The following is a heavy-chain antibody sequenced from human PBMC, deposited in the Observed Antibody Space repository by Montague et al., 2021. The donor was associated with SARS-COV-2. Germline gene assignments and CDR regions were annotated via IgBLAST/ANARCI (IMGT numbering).Heavy chain of an antibody. D-gene: IGHD3-3*01. J-gene: IGHJ6*02. V-gene: IGHV4-59*01. Sequence: SETLSLTCTVSGGSISSYHWSWIRQPPGKGLEWIGYIYYSGSTNYNPSLKSRVTISVDTSKNQFSLKLSSVTAADTAVYYCARGVSYYDFWSGYDYGMDVWGQGTTVTVS. CDR1: GGSISSYH. CDR2: IYYSGST. CDR3: ARGVSYYDFWSGYDYGMDV.